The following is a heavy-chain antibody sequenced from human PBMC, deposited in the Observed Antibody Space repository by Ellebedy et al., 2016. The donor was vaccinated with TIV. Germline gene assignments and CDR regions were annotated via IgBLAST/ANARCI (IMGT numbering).Heavy chain of an antibody. J-gene: IGHJ6*02. CDR1: GYTFTGYY. CDR3: ARDRGRDPRQLVDYYYYYGMDV. V-gene: IGHV1-2*04. Sequence: ASVKVSXKASGYTFTGYYMHWVRQAPGQGLEWMGWINPNSGGTNYAQKFQGWVTMTRDTSISTAYMELSRLRSDDTAVYYCARDRGRDPRQLVDYYYYYGMDVWGQGTTVTVSS. CDR2: INPNSGGT. D-gene: IGHD6-6*01.